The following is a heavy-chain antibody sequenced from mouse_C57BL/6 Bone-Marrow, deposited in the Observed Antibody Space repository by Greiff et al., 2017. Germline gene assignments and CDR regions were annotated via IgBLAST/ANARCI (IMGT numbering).Heavy chain of an antibody. V-gene: IGHV1-64*01. CDR1: GYTFTSYW. CDR3: ARSGRNYFDY. CDR2: IHPNSGST. J-gene: IGHJ2*01. D-gene: IGHD3-2*02. Sequence: VKLQQSGAELVKPGASVKLSCKASGYTFTSYWMHWVKQRPGQGLEWIGMIHPNSGSTNYNEKFKSKATLTVDKSSSTAYMQLSSLTSEDSAVYYCARSGRNYFDYWGQGTTLTVSS.